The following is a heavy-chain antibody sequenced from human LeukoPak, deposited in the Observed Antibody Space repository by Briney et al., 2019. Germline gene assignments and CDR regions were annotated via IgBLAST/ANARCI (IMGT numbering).Heavy chain of an antibody. J-gene: IGHJ4*02. CDR2: ISGSGRTI. D-gene: IGHD3-22*01. Sequence: PGGSLRLSCAASGFTFSSYEMNWVRQAPGKGLEWVSYISGSGRTIYYADSVKGRFTISRDNSKNTLYLQMNSLRAEDTAVYYCAKDPYDTSGYNYGPTGGVDYWGQGTLVTVSS. V-gene: IGHV3-48*03. CDR1: GFTFSSYE. CDR3: AKDPYDTSGYNYGPTGGVDY.